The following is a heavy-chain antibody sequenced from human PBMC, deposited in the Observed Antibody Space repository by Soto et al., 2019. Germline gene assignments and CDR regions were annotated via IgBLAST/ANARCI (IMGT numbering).Heavy chain of an antibody. CDR3: AKGGPFTGGFDP. CDR2: ISGQGGTT. Sequence: VILLESGGHLVAPGESLRLSCVASGFSFSSSALTWVRQAPGKGLEWVADISGQGGTTYYADSVKGRFIISRDNSKNTLYLQMNSLRPDDTAIYYCAKGGPFTGGFDPWGQGTLVTVAS. V-gene: IGHV3-23*01. J-gene: IGHJ5*02. CDR1: GFSFSSSA. D-gene: IGHD3-16*01.